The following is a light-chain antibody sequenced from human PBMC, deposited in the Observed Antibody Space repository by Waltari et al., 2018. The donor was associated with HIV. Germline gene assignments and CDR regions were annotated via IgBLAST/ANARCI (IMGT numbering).Light chain of an antibody. V-gene: IGKV2-24*01. CDR1: QSLVPENGDTY. J-gene: IGKJ2*01. Sequence: DIVLTQTPLSAAFSVGQSASISCKSSQSLVPENGDTYLRWFYQRPGDPPRLLLYRASLLLPGVSHRFSGGVAGAQFTLKIRSVEADDVGVYYCMQSRSYPRTFGQGTKVEI. CDR3: MQSRSYPRT. CDR2: RAS.